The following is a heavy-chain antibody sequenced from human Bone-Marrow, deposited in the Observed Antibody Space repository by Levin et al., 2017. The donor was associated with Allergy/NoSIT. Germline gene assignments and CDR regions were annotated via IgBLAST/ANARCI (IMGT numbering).Heavy chain of an antibody. CDR3: ARGSRVATITDYYYYMDV. V-gene: IGHV4-34*01. CDR2: INHSGST. D-gene: IGHD5-12*01. J-gene: IGHJ6*03. CDR1: GGSFSGYY. Sequence: SETLSLTCAVYGGSFSGYYWSWIRQPPGKGLEWIGEINHSGSTNYNPSLKSRVTISVDTSKNQFSLKLSSVTAADTAVYYCARGSRVATITDYYYYMDVWGKGTTVTVSS.